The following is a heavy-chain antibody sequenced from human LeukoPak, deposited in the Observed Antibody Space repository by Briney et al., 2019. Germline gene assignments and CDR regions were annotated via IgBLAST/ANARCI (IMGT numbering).Heavy chain of an antibody. CDR1: GFTFGSYS. Sequence: GGSLRLSCAASGFTFGSYSMNWVRQAPGKGLEWVSSISSSSSYIYYADSVKGRFTISRDNAKNSLYLRMNSLRAEDTAVYYCAREGERRDGYNFESDYWGQGTLVTVSS. D-gene: IGHD5-24*01. V-gene: IGHV3-21*01. CDR2: ISSSSSYI. CDR3: AREGERRDGYNFESDY. J-gene: IGHJ4*02.